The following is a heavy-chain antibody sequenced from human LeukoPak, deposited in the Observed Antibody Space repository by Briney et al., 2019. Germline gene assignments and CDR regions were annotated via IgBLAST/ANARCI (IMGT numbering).Heavy chain of an antibody. CDR3: ARDLDYVWGSYRSPYAFDI. D-gene: IGHD3-16*02. CDR2: IYYSGST. CDR1: GGSLSSYY. Sequence: SETLSLTCTVSGGSLSSYYWSWTRQPPGKGLQWIGYIYYSGSTNYNPSLKSRVTISVDTSKNQFSLKLSSVTAADTAVYYCARDLDYVWGSYRSPYAFDIWGQGTMVTVSS. J-gene: IGHJ3*02. V-gene: IGHV4-59*01.